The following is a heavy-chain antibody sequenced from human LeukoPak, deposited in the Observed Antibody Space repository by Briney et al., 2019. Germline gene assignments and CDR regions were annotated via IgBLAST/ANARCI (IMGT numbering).Heavy chain of an antibody. CDR1: GFTFSSAW. CDR3: ANILTGYYNYFDT. Sequence: PGGSLRLSCAASGFTFSSAWMSWVRQAPGKGLEWVGRIQSETDGGTTDYAAPVRVRFTISRYDSKNTLYLQMNSLRTEDTAVYYCANILTGYYNYFDTWDQGTLVTVSS. J-gene: IGHJ4*02. V-gene: IGHV3-15*01. CDR2: IQSETDGGTT. D-gene: IGHD3-9*01.